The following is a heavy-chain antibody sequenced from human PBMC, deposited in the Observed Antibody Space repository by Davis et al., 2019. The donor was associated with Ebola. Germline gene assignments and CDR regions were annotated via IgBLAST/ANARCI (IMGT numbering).Heavy chain of an antibody. CDR2: IWYDGSNK. D-gene: IGHD3-9*01. Sequence: GESLKISCAASGFTFSSYGMHWVRQAPGKGLEWVAVIWYDGSNKYYADSVKGRFTISRDNSKNTLYLQMNSLKTEDTAVYYCTTVLRYFDWLLYYYYYYGMDVWGQGTMVTVSS. J-gene: IGHJ6*02. CDR1: GFTFSSYG. V-gene: IGHV3-33*01. CDR3: TTVLRYFDWLLYYYYYYGMDV.